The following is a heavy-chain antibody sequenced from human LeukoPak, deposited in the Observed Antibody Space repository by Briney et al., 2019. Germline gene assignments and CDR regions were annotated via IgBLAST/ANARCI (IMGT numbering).Heavy chain of an antibody. CDR1: GFTFSSYG. J-gene: IGHJ4*02. CDR2: ISYDGSNK. Sequence: PGVSLRLSCAASGFTFSSYGMHWVRQAPGKGLEWVAVISYDGSNKYYADSVKGRFTISRDNSKNTLYLQMNSLRAEDTAVYYCAKVRGGYCSSTSCSLPNDYWGQGTLVTVSS. CDR3: AKVRGGYCSSTSCSLPNDY. V-gene: IGHV3-30*18. D-gene: IGHD2-2*01.